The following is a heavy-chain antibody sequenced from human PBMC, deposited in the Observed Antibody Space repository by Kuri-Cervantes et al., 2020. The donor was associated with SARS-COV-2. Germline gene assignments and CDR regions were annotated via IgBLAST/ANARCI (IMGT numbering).Heavy chain of an antibody. V-gene: IGHV3-69-1*01. CDR2: ISSSSTI. CDR1: GFTFSDYY. Sequence: GGFLRRTCAASGFTFSDYYMNWVRQAPGKGLVWVSSISSSSTIYYADSAKGRFTISRDNAKNPLYLQMNSLRAEDTAVYYCARDLYDSSGYYSPHVFDYWGQGTLVTVSS. D-gene: IGHD3-22*01. J-gene: IGHJ4*02. CDR3: ARDLYDSSGYYSPHVFDY.